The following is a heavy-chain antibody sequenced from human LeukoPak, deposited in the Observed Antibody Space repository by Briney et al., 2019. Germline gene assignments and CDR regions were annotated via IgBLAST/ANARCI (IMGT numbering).Heavy chain of an antibody. CDR3: AREASGYSYGLDAFDV. CDR2: ISSSGSTI. D-gene: IGHD5-18*01. CDR1: GFTVSSNY. V-gene: IGHV3-48*03. Sequence: PGGSLRLSCAASGFTVSSNYMHWVRQAPGKGLEWVSYISSSGSTIYYADSVKGRFTISRDNAKNSLYLQMNSLGAEDTAVYYCAREASGYSYGLDAFDVWGQGTMVTVSS. J-gene: IGHJ3*01.